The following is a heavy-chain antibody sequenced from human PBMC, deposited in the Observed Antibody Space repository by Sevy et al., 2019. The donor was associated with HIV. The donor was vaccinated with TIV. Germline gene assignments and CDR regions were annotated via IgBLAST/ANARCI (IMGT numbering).Heavy chain of an antibody. CDR1: GFNFSTYE. Sequence: GGSLRLSCIASGFNFSTYEMNWVRQAPGKGLQWLSYINSVAQTLYYADSVKGRFTISRDNSKNSLYLQMNSLKVEDRGFFYCGRDRKRHYSGSRPPPLWGQGTLVTVSS. CDR3: GRDRKRHYSGSRPPPL. V-gene: IGHV3-48*03. CDR2: INSVAQTL. D-gene: IGHD1-26*01. J-gene: IGHJ4*02.